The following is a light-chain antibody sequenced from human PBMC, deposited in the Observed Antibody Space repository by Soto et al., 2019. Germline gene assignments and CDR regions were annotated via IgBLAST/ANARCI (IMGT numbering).Light chain of an antibody. CDR3: QHSYITPRYT. V-gene: IGKV1-39*01. CDR2: ASY. J-gene: IGKJ2*01. CDR1: QSISSH. Sequence: DIPITQSPSSLSASVGDRVTITCRASQSISSHLNWYQHKPGRPPRLLIFASYILEGGVPSRFSGSGSDTYFTLTIDSLQPEDVASYYCQHSYITPRYTFGQGTEVEI.